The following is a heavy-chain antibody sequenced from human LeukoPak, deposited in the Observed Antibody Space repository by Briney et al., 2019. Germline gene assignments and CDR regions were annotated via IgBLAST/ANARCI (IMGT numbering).Heavy chain of an antibody. Sequence: PSETLSLTCAVYGGSFSGYYWSWIRQPPGKGLEWIGEIYHSGSTNYNPSLKSRVTISIDKSKNQFSLRLSSVNAADTAVYYCARDFRERRGITGPHGMDVWGQGTTVTVSS. CDR3: ARDFRERRGITGPHGMDV. D-gene: IGHD1-20*01. CDR1: GGSFSGYY. V-gene: IGHV4-34*01. J-gene: IGHJ6*02. CDR2: IYHSGST.